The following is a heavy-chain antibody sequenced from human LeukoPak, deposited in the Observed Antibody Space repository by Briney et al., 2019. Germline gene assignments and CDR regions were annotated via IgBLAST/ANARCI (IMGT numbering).Heavy chain of an antibody. CDR2: IIPILGIA. J-gene: IGHJ4*02. D-gene: IGHD1-26*01. CDR3: ARLTSGSYYHY. V-gene: IGHV1-69*04. Sequence: SVKVSCKASGGTFSSYAIGWVRQAPGQGLEWMGRIIPILGIANYAQKFQGRVTITADKSTSTAYMELSSLRSEDTAVYYCARLTSGSYYHYWGQGTLVTVSS. CDR1: GGTFSSYA.